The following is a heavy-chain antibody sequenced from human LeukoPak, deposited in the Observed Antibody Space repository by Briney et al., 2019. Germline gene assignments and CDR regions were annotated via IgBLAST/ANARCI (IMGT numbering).Heavy chain of an antibody. Sequence: PGRSLRLSCAASGFTFYIYAIHWVRQAPGKGLQRVAVIGDDGSHKDYVDSVEGRFTISRDNSKNTLYLQMNSLRAEDTAVYYCARDTTGHYDYWGQGTLVTVSS. CDR1: GFTFYIYA. CDR3: ARDTTGHYDY. V-gene: IGHV3-30-3*01. D-gene: IGHD1-1*01. J-gene: IGHJ4*02. CDR2: IGDDGSHK.